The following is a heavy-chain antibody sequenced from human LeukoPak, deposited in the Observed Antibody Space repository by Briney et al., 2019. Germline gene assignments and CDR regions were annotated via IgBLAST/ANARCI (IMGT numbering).Heavy chain of an antibody. Sequence: SETLSLTCTVSGGSISSYYWSWIRQPPGKGLEWIGYIYYSGSTNYNPSLKSRVTISVDTSKNQFSLKLSSVTAADTAVYYCARAVDSSSWYRWFDPWGQGTLVTVSS. D-gene: IGHD6-13*01. CDR2: IYYSGST. V-gene: IGHV4-59*01. J-gene: IGHJ5*02. CDR3: ARAVDSSSWYRWFDP. CDR1: GGSISSYY.